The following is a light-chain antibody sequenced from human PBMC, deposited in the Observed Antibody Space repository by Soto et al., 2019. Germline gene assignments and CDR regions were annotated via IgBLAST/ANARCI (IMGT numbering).Light chain of an antibody. V-gene: IGLV2-11*01. CDR1: SSDVSSNKY. J-gene: IGLJ1*01. CDR2: DVT. CDR3: CSYAGSYPFV. Sequence: QSALTQPRSVSGSPGQSVTVPCTGSSSDVSSNKYVSWYQQHPGKAPKLLIYDVTERPSGIPDRFSGSKSGNTAYLTISGLQPEDESEYYCCSYAGSYPFVFGTGTKLTVL.